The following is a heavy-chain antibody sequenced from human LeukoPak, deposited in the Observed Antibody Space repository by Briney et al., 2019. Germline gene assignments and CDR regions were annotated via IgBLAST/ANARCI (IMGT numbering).Heavy chain of an antibody. V-gene: IGHV3-33*01. CDR1: GFTFSSYG. J-gene: IGHJ4*02. CDR2: IWYDGSNK. D-gene: IGHD2-15*01. Sequence: PGRSLRLSCAASGFTFSSYGMHWVRQAPGKGLEWVAVIWYDGSNKYYADSVKGRFTISRDNSKNTLYLQMNSLGAEDTAVYYCAREMVYCSGGSCSDYFDYWGQGTLVTVSS. CDR3: AREMVYCSGGSCSDYFDY.